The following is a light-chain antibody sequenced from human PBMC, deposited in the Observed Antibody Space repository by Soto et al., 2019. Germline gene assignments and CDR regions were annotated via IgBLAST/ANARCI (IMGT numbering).Light chain of an antibody. CDR3: YSYTTSSTYV. CDR1: NSYVGGYNY. CDR2: DVS. V-gene: IGLV2-14*01. J-gene: IGLJ1*01. Sequence: QSVLTQPSSVSGFPGQSITISFRGNNSYVGGYNYVSWYQQHPGKAPQVMIYDVSNRPSGVSNRFSGSKSGNTASLTISGLQAEDEADYYCYSYTTSSTYVFGTGTKVTVL.